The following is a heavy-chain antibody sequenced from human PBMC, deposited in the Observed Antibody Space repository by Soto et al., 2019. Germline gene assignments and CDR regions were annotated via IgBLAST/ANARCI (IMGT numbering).Heavy chain of an antibody. V-gene: IGHV4-59*01. CDR3: ARESEHHDRSGYYAY. CDR2: IYYSGST. CDR1: GGSISSYY. Sequence: TLQPLSLTCTVSGGSISSYYWSWIRQPPGKGLEWIGHIYYSGSTNYNPSLKSRVTISVDTSKNQFSLKLSSVTAADTAVYYCARESEHHDRSGYYAYWGQGTLVTVSS. D-gene: IGHD3-22*01. J-gene: IGHJ4*02.